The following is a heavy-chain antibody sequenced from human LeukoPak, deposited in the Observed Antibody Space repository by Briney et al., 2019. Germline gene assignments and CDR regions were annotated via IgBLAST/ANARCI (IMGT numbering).Heavy chain of an antibody. CDR1: GFTFSSYG. CDR3: ARDLYSSSWYSGYYYYGMDV. V-gene: IGHV3-33*01. J-gene: IGHJ6*02. D-gene: IGHD6-13*01. Sequence: PGGSLRLSCAASGFTFSSYGMHWVRQAPGKGLEWVAVIWYDGSNKYYADSVKGRFTISRDNSKNTLYLQMNSLRAEDTAVYYCARDLYSSSWYSGYYYYGMDVWGQGTTVTVSS. CDR2: IWYDGSNK.